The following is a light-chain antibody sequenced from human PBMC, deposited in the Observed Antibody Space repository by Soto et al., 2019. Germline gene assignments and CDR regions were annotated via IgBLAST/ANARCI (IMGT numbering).Light chain of an antibody. V-gene: IGLV2-14*01. Sequence: QSALTQPASVSGSPGQSITISCTGTSSDVGSYNYVSWYQQHPGKAPKLMIYEVSDRPSGVSNRFSGSKSGNTASLTISGLQAEDEADYYCSSYATSRDVLFGGGTKLDRP. CDR1: SSDVGSYNY. CDR3: SSYATSRDVL. J-gene: IGLJ2*01. CDR2: EVS.